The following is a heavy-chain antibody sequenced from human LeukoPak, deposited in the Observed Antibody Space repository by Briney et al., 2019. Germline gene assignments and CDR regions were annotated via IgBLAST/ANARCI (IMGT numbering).Heavy chain of an antibody. Sequence: PGRSLRLSCAASGFTFDDYAMHWVRQAPGKGLEGVSGITWNSDNIAYADSVKGRFTISRDNAKKSLYLQMNSLRAADMALYYCAKDRGSMFLYFDYWGQGTLVTVSS. J-gene: IGHJ4*02. CDR3: AKDRGSMFLYFDY. V-gene: IGHV3-9*03. CDR2: ITWNSDNI. CDR1: GFTFDDYA. D-gene: IGHD3-10*02.